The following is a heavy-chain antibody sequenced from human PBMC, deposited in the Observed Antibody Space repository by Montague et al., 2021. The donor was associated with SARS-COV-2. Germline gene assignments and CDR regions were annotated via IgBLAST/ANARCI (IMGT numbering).Heavy chain of an antibody. CDR2: IYHSGST. J-gene: IGHJ3*02. CDR1: GGSFSGYY. Sequence: SETLSLTCAVHGGSFSGYYWSWIRQPPGKGLEWIGSIYHSGSTFYNPSLKSRVSMSVDTSKNQFSLKLSPVTAADTAMYYCARVKWELSVGNVFDIWGQGTMVTVSS. V-gene: IGHV4-34*01. CDR3: ARVKWELSVGNVFDI. D-gene: IGHD1-26*01.